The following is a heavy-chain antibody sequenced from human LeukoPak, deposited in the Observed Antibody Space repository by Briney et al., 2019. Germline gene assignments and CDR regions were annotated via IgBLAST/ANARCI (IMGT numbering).Heavy chain of an antibody. V-gene: IGHV3-21*01. CDR1: GFTFSSYS. J-gene: IGHJ4*02. CDR2: ISSSSSYI. D-gene: IGHD5-24*01. Sequence: GGSLRLSCAASGFTFSSYSMNWVRQAPGKGLEWVSSISSSSSYIYYADSVKGRFTISRDNAKNSLYLQMNSLRAEDTAVYYCARESGGYKSRAFDYWGQGTLVTVSS. CDR3: ARESGGYKSRAFDY.